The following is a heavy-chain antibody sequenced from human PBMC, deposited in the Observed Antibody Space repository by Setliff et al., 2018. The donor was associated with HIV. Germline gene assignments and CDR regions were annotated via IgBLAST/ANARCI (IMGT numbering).Heavy chain of an antibody. J-gene: IGHJ4*02. CDR3: ASLATTRWDY. Sequence: ASVKVSCKAFGYTFTGYYIHWVRQAPGQGLEWMGRINPNSGGTNHAQKFQGRVTMTRDTSIRTAYMELSSLTSDDTAVYYCASLATTRWDYWGRGTLVTVSS. V-gene: IGHV1-2*06. D-gene: IGHD2-15*01. CDR2: INPNSGGT. CDR1: GYTFTGYY.